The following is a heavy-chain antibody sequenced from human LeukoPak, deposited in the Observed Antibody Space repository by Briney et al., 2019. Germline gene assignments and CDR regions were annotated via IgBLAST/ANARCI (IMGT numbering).Heavy chain of an antibody. V-gene: IGHV1-8*01. D-gene: IGHD6-13*01. J-gene: IGHJ4*02. CDR3: ARAGGGSSWYSVLDY. Sequence: ASVKVSCKASGYTFTSSDINWVRQATGQGLEWMGWMNTNNGNTGYAQKFQGRVTITRNTSISTAYMELSSLTSEDTAVYYCARAGGGSSWYSVLDYWGQGTLVTVSS. CDR2: MNTNNGNT. CDR1: GYTFTSSD.